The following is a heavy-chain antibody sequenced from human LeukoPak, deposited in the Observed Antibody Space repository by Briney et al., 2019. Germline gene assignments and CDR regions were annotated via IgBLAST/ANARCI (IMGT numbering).Heavy chain of an antibody. J-gene: IGHJ6*02. CDR2: MNPNSGNT. Sequence: ASVKVSCKASGYPFTSYGISWVRQATGQGLEWMGWMNPNSGNTGYAQKFQGRVTMTRNTSISTAYMELSSLRSEDTAVYYCARSGTMADVWGQGSTVTVSS. D-gene: IGHD3-10*01. CDR1: GYPFTSYG. V-gene: IGHV1-8*01. CDR3: ARSGTMADV.